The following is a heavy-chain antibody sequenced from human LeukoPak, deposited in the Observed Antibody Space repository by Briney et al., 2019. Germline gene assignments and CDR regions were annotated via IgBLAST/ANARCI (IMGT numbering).Heavy chain of an antibody. V-gene: IGHV3-30-3*01. CDR1: GFTFSSYA. CDR2: ISYDGSNK. J-gene: IGHJ4*02. D-gene: IGHD3-22*01. Sequence: GRSLRLSCAASGFTFSSYAMHWVRQAPGKGLEWVAVISYDGSNKYYADSVKGRFTISRDNSKNTLYLQMNSLRAEDTAVYYCAGDRGSGYYSHHDYWGQGTLVTVSS. CDR3: AGDRGSGYYSHHDY.